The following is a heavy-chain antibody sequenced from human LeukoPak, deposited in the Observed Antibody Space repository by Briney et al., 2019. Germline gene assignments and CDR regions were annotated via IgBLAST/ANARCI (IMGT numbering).Heavy chain of an antibody. J-gene: IGHJ4*02. D-gene: IGHD2-2*01. CDR2: IYPGDSDT. CDR1: GSSFTSYW. Sequence: GESLQISCQGSGSSFTSYWIGWGRQLPGKGLEWMGIIYPGDSDTRYSPSFQGQVTISADKSISTAYLQWSSLKASDTAMYYCARRSVVPAAIIDYWGQGTLVTVSS. CDR3: ARRSVVPAAIIDY. V-gene: IGHV5-51*01.